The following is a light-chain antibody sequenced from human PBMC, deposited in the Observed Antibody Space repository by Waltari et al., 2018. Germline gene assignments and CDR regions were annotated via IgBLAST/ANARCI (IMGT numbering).Light chain of an antibody. CDR2: DAS. CDR3: QQRSNWPPAIT. V-gene: IGKV3-11*01. CDR1: QSVSSY. J-gene: IGKJ5*01. Sequence: EIVLTQSPATLSLSPGERATLYCRASQSVSSYLAWYKQKPGQAPRLLIYDASNRATGIPARFSGSGSGTDFTLTISSLEPEDFAVYYCQQRSNWPPAITFGQGTRLEIK.